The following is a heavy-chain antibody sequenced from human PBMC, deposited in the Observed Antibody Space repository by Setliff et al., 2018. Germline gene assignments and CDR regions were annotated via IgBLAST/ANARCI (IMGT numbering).Heavy chain of an antibody. V-gene: IGHV1-18*01. CDR1: GYTLSNSI. D-gene: IGHD2-2*01. J-gene: IGHJ4*02. CDR3: LRLVRYCTTTSCQGASGAEF. CDR2: ISAYNGKT. Sequence: ASVKVSCKASGYTLSNSILSWVRQAPGQGLEWMGWISAYNGKTYFAQKFQDRITLTTDTSTNTGYLELSGLRSDDTAVYYCLRLVRYCTTTSCQGASGAEFWGQGTLVTVSS.